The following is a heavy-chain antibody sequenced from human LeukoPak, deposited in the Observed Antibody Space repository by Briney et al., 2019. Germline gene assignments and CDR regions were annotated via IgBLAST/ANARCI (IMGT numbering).Heavy chain of an antibody. V-gene: IGHV3-7*03. CDR2: IKQDGSDK. J-gene: IGHJ3*02. CDR1: GFTFSRHW. CDR3: ARDSGYCSSFSCYGDAFDI. Sequence: GGSLRLSCAASGFTFSRHWMSWVRQAPGKGLEWVANIKQDGSDKNYVDPVKGRFTISRDNAKNSLYLQMNSLRDEDTAVYYCARDSGYCSSFSCYGDAFDIWGQGTMVTVSS. D-gene: IGHD2-2*01.